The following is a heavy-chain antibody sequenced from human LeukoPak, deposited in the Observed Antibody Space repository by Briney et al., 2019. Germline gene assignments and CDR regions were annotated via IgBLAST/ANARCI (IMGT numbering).Heavy chain of an antibody. CDR1: GGSISSSGW. J-gene: IGHJ4*02. D-gene: IGHD5-18*01. CDR2: IYHSGST. Sequence: PSGTLSLTCAVSGGSISSSGWWSWVRQPPGKGLEWIGEIYHSGSTNYNSSLKSRVTISLDKSKNQFSLKLSSVTAADTAVYYCARATAMATSYFDYWGQGTLVTVSS. V-gene: IGHV4-4*02. CDR3: ARATAMATSYFDY.